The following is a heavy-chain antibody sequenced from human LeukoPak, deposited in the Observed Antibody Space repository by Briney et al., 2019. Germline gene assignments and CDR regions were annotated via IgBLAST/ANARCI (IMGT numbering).Heavy chain of an antibody. J-gene: IGHJ4*02. CDR2: IYYSGST. Sequence: SETLSLTCPVTGGSISSYHWSWIRQPPGKGLEWIGYIYYSGSTNYNPSLKSRVTISVDTSKNQFSLKLSSVTAADTAVYYCARENLDASGYSYGYFDYWGQGTLVTVSS. D-gene: IGHD5-18*01. CDR3: ARENLDASGYSYGYFDY. V-gene: IGHV4-59*01. CDR1: GGSISSYH.